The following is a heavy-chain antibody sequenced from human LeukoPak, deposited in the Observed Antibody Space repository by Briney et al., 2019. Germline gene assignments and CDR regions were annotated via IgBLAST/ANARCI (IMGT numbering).Heavy chain of an antibody. Sequence: GGSLRLSCAASGFTFSSYGMHWVRQAPGKGPEWVAVISYDGSNKYYADSVKGRFTISRDNSKNTLYLQMNSLRAEDTAVYYCAKMGYSYGPRPFDYWGQGTLVTVSS. J-gene: IGHJ4*02. D-gene: IGHD5-18*01. CDR3: AKMGYSYGPRPFDY. CDR2: ISYDGSNK. CDR1: GFTFSSYG. V-gene: IGHV3-30*18.